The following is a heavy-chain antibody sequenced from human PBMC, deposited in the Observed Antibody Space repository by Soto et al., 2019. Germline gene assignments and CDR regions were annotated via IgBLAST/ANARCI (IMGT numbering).Heavy chain of an antibody. V-gene: IGHV3-23*01. D-gene: IGHD6-13*01. J-gene: IGHJ4*02. CDR2: ISGSGGST. CDR3: AKDQGSSWYEIDY. Sequence: EVQLLESGGGLVQPGGSLRLSCAASGFTFSNYAVTWVRQAPGKGLEWVSTISGSGGSTYYADSVKGRFTISRDNSKNTLYLQMNSLRAADPAVYYCAKDQGSSWYEIDYWGQGTLVTVSS. CDR1: GFTFSNYA.